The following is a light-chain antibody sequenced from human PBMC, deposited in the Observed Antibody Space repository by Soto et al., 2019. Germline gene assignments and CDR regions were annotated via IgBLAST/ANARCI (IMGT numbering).Light chain of an antibody. CDR2: SAS. Sequence: DIQMTQSPSTLSASVGETVSITCRASQSISRNLAWYQQKPGKAPNLLVYSASNLQSGVPSRFSGSGSGTEFTLTISSLQPDDFATYYCQQYNGYPYTFGQGTKLEIK. CDR1: QSISRN. CDR3: QQYNGYPYT. V-gene: IGKV1-5*03. J-gene: IGKJ2*01.